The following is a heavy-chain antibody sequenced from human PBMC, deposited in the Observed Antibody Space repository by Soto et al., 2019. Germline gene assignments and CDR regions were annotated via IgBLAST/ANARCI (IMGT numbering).Heavy chain of an antibody. V-gene: IGHV4-39*01. Sequence: QLQLQESGPGLVKPSETLSLTCTVSGGSISSSSYYWGWIRQPPGKGLEWIGSIYYSGSTYYNPSLKSRVTISVDTSKNQFSLKLSSVTAADTAVYYCARHDFRITISRFDCWGQGTLVTVSS. J-gene: IGHJ4*02. D-gene: IGHD3-3*01. CDR3: ARHDFRITISRFDC. CDR2: IYYSGST. CDR1: GGSISSSSYY.